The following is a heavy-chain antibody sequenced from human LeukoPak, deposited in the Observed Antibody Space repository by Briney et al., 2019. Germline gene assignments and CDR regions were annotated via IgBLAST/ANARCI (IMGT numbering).Heavy chain of an antibody. CDR3: ATVYCSSTSCYGDLDY. D-gene: IGHD2-2*01. CDR2: IRYDGSNK. V-gene: IGHV3-30*02. J-gene: IGHJ4*02. Sequence: GGSLRLSCAASGFTFSSYGMHWVRQAPGKGLEWVAFIRYDGSNKYYADPVKGRFTISRDNSKNTLYLQMNSLRAEDTAVYYCATVYCSSTSCYGDLDYWGQGTLVTVSS. CDR1: GFTFSSYG.